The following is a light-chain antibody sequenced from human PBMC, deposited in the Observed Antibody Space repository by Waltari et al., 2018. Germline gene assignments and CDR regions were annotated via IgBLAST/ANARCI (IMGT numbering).Light chain of an antibody. J-gene: IGKJ3*01. CDR3: QQYDNLPV. Sequence: DIQMTQSPSSLSASVGDRVTITCQASQDISNYLNWYQQKPGKAPKLLIYDASNLETGVPSRFSGSRSGTDFTFTISSLQPEDIATYYCQQYDNLPVFGPGTKVDIK. CDR2: DAS. V-gene: IGKV1-33*01. CDR1: QDISNY.